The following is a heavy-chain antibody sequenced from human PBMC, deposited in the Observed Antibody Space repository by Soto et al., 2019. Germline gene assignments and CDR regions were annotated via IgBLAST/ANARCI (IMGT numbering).Heavy chain of an antibody. D-gene: IGHD5-12*01. CDR2: ISSSSSYT. CDR1: GFTFSDYY. J-gene: IGHJ4*02. CDR3: ARDHHRYSGYDYVDY. Sequence: QVQLVESGGGLVKPGGSLRLSCAASGFTFSDYYMSRIRQAPGKGLEWVSYISSSSSYTNYADSVQGRFTISRDNAKNSLYLQMNSLRAEDTAVYYCARDHHRYSGYDYVDYWGQGTLVTVSS. V-gene: IGHV3-11*05.